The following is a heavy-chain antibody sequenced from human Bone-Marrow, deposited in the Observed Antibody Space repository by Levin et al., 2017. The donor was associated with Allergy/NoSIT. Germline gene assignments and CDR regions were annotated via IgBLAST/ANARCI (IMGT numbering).Heavy chain of an antibody. Sequence: GGSLRLSCAASGFTFSHYWMSWVRQAPGKGPEWVANIRQHGSEKYYMDSVKGRFTISRDDANNSLFLQMDSLRADDTAVYFCARGISAAGRYYFDYWGQGTLVTVSS. CDR2: IRQHGSEK. CDR3: ARGISAAGRYYFDY. CDR1: GFTFSHYW. D-gene: IGHD6-13*01. V-gene: IGHV3-7*01. J-gene: IGHJ4*02.